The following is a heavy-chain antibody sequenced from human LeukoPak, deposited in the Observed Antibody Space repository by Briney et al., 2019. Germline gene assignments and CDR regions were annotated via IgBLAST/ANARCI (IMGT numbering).Heavy chain of an antibody. V-gene: IGHV3-23*01. CDR2: ITGSGDTT. D-gene: IGHD3-9*01. CDR3: AKWGDYDILTGYYVSDF. J-gene: IGHJ4*02. CDR1: GFIFRNYA. Sequence: GGSLRLSCAASGFIFRNYAMSWVRQPPGKGLEWVSAITGSGDTTYYADSVKGRFTISRDNSKNTLYVEMNTLRAEDTAVYYCAKWGDYDILTGYYVSDFWGQGTQVTVSS.